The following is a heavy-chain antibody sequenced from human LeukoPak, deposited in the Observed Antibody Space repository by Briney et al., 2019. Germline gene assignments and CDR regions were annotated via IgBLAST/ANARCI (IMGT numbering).Heavy chain of an antibody. CDR2: ISRSSSYI. CDR3: ARVAYGDYLNTLDY. V-gene: IGHV3-21*01. D-gene: IGHD4-17*01. J-gene: IGHJ4*02. Sequence: GGSLRLSCAASGFTFSSYSMNWVRQAPGKGLEWVSSISRSSSYIYYADSVKGRFTISRDNAKNSLYLQMNSLRAEDTAVYYCARVAYGDYLNTLDYWGQGTLVTVSS. CDR1: GFTFSSYS.